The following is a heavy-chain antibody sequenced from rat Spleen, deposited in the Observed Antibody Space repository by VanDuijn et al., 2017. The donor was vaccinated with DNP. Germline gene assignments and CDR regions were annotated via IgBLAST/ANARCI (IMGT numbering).Heavy chain of an antibody. D-gene: IGHD4-3*01. V-gene: IGHV2-32*01. J-gene: IGHJ2*01. CDR2: MLSDGDT. Sequence: QVQLKESGPGLVQPSQTLSLTCTVSGFSLTSFHVHWVRQPPGKVLEWMGVMLSDGDTSYNSPLKSRLSISRDTSKSQVFLEMSSLQTEDTAIYFCTRDRGHGWSLYFDFWGQGVMVTVSS. CDR3: TRDRGHGWSLYFDF. CDR1: GFSLTSFH.